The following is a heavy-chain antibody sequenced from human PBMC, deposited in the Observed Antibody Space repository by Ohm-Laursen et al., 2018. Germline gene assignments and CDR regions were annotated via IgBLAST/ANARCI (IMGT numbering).Heavy chain of an antibody. CDR2: ISWNSGHI. J-gene: IGHJ3*01. V-gene: IGHV3-9*01. D-gene: IGHD1-26*01. CDR3: AKDMGVAGSTDAFDV. Sequence: SLRLSCAASGFTFGDYAMHWVRQGPGKGLEWLSGISWNSGHIVYANSVEGRFTISRDNAKNSLYLQMNSLTTEDTAFYYCAKDMGVAGSTDAFDVWGRGTMVTVSS. CDR1: GFTFGDYA.